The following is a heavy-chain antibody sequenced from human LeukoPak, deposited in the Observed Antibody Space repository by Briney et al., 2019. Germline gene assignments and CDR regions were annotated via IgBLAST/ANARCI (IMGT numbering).Heavy chain of an antibody. CDR1: GYTLTQLS. J-gene: IGHJ4*02. D-gene: IGHD5-12*01. CDR2: FDPEDGET. Sequence: ASLKVSCKVSGYTLTQLSMHWVRQAPGKGLEWMGGFDPEDGETIYAQKFQGRVTMTEDTSTDTAYMELSSLRSEDTAVYYCATGGYSGYDYDYWGQGTLVTVSS. CDR3: ATGGYSGYDYDY. V-gene: IGHV1-24*01.